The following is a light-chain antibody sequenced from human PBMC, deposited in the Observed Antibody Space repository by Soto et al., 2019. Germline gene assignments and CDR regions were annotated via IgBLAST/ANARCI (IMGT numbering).Light chain of an antibody. J-gene: IGLJ2*01. Sequence: QSVLTQPPSVSAAPGQTVTISCSGSSSNIGSNYVSWYQQLPGTAPKLLIYDSNKRPSGIPDRFSGSKSGTSVTLDITGLQTGDEADYYCGTWDSSLSAGVFGGGTKLTVL. CDR3: GTWDSSLSAGV. CDR1: SSNIGSNY. V-gene: IGLV1-51*01. CDR2: DSN.